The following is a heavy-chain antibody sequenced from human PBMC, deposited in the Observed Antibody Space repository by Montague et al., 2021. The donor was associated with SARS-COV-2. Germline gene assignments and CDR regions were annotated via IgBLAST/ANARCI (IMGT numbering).Heavy chain of an antibody. CDR2: VYYNGDT. V-gene: IGHV4-59*08. CDR3: ARGWAFDP. D-gene: IGHD6-19*01. CDR1: VGSTASHY. Sequence: SETLSLTCTVYVGSTASHYWDWIRQSPGRRPESIGYVYYNGDTKYKPSLQSRVTISIETSENQFSLGLNSVTAADTAVYFCARGWAFDPWGQGRLVTVSS. J-gene: IGHJ3*01.